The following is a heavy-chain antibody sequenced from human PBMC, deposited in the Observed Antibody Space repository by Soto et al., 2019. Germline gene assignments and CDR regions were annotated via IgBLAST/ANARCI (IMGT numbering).Heavy chain of an antibody. CDR3: AKDTRPAGGIPDAFDI. CDR1: GFTFSSYA. Sequence: EVQLLESGGGLVQPGGSLRLSCAASGFTFSSYAMSWVRQAPGKGLELVSAISGSGGSTYYADSVKVRFTISRDNSKNTLYLQINSLRAEDTAVYYCAKDTRPAGGIPDAFDIWGQGTMVTVSS. J-gene: IGHJ3*02. V-gene: IGHV3-23*01. CDR2: ISGSGGST. D-gene: IGHD3-16*01.